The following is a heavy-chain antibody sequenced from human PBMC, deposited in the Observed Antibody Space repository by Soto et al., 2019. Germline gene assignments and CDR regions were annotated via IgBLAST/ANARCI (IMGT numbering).Heavy chain of an antibody. V-gene: IGHV4-59*01. CDR1: GGSISSYY. Sequence: SETLSLTCTVSGGSISSYYWSWILQPPGKGLEFIGYLYYTGSTNYNPSFKSRVTISLDTSKNQFSLKLSSVTAADTAVYYCARDLGDGYHFDYWGRGTLVTVSS. D-gene: IGHD5-12*01. J-gene: IGHJ4*02. CDR2: LYYTGST. CDR3: ARDLGDGYHFDY.